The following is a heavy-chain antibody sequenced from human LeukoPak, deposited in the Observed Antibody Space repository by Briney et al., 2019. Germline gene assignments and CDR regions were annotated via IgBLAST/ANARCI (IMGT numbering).Heavy chain of an antibody. CDR2: ISYDGSNK. Sequence: GGSLRLSCAASGFTFSCYAMHWVRQAPGKGLEWVAVISYDGSNKYYADSVRGRFTISRDNSKNTLYLQMNSLRAEDTAVYYCARDSSSSSWWTDYYYYGMDVWGQGTTVTVSS. D-gene: IGHD6-13*01. CDR1: GFTFSCYA. J-gene: IGHJ6*02. V-gene: IGHV3-30-3*01. CDR3: ARDSSSSSWWTDYYYYGMDV.